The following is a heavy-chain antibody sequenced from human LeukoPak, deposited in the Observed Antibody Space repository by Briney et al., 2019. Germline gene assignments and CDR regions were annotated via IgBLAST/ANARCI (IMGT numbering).Heavy chain of an antibody. V-gene: IGHV3-74*03. CDR1: GFTSNNHW. CDR3: IRDEALWRLDY. Sequence: GGSLRLSCTPSGFTSNNHWMHWVRQAPGKGLVWVSRIYEGGSHAMYADSVKGRFSIYRDNAKNTVNLQMNSRRAEDTGVYFCIRDEALWRLDYWGQGTLVTVSS. CDR2: IYEGGSHA. J-gene: IGHJ4*02. D-gene: IGHD2-21*01.